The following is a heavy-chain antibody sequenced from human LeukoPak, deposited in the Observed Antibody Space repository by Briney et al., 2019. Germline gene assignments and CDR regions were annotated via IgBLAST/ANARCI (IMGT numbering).Heavy chain of an antibody. CDR3: ARAGPYCSGGSCSNYYYYYGMDV. D-gene: IGHD2-15*01. CDR1: GYTFTSYG. J-gene: IGHJ6*02. V-gene: IGHV1-18*01. Sequence: ASVKVSCKASGYTFTSYGISWVRQAPGQGLEWMGWIGAYNGNTNCAQKLQGRVTMTTDTSTSTAYMELRSLRSDDTAVYYCARAGPYCSGGSCSNYYYYYGMDVWGQGTTVTVSS. CDR2: IGAYNGNT.